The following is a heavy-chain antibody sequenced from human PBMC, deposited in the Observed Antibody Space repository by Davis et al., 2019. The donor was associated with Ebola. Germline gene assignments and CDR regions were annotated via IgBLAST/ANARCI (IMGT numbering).Heavy chain of an antibody. CDR3: AAGDSIAY. CDR1: GFPFSTYW. Sequence: GESLKISCTASGFPFSTYWMNWVRQAPGKGLEWVAKIKQDGSDKYYVDSVKGRLTISRDNARNSVYLQLNSLRVEDTAVYYCAAGDSIAYWGQGTLVAVSS. CDR2: IKQDGSDK. J-gene: IGHJ4*02. D-gene: IGHD2/OR15-2a*01. V-gene: IGHV3-7*01.